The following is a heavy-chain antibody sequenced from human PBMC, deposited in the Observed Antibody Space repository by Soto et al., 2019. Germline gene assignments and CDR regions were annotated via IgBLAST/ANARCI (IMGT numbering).Heavy chain of an antibody. D-gene: IGHD2-21*01. J-gene: IGHJ4*02. CDR1: GFTFSAYG. V-gene: IGHV3-30*18. Sequence: QVQLVESGGGVVKPGRSLRLSCAAAGFTFSAYGMHWVRQAPGKGLERVAVISYDGSDNYYADSVKGRFTISRDNSNNTLSLQMNSLRAEDTAVYYCAKSLAAIYYCADYWGEGTVVTVTS. CDR3: AKSLAAIYYCADY. CDR2: ISYDGSDN.